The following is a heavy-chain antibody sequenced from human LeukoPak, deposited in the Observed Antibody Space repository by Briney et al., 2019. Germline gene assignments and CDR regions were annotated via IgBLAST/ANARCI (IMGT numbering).Heavy chain of an antibody. V-gene: IGHV3-7*01. CDR2: IKQDGKAK. CDR1: GFTFSSYW. J-gene: IGHJ6*03. CDR3: AREFPFYYYMDV. Sequence: GGSLRLSCAASGFTFSSYWMSWVRQAPGKGLEWVANIKQDGKAKYYVDSVKGRFTISRDSAKNSLHLQMNSLRVEDTAVYYCAREFPFYYYMDVWGKGTTVTVSS.